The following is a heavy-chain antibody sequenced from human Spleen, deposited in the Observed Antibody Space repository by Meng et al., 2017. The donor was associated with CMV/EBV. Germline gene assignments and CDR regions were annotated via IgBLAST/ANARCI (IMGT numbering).Heavy chain of an antibody. CDR3: ATGPDCSGGNCPPNWFGP. Sequence: GGSLRLSCAASGLRFSDYYMTWIRQAPGKGLEWLSHISSSGTTKYYADSVRGRFTVSRDNAKNSFYLQMNSLRAEDTAVYYCATGPDCSGGNCPPNWFGPWGQGTLVTVSS. D-gene: IGHD2-21*01. CDR2: ISSSGTTK. CDR1: GLRFSDYY. V-gene: IGHV3-11*01. J-gene: IGHJ5*02.